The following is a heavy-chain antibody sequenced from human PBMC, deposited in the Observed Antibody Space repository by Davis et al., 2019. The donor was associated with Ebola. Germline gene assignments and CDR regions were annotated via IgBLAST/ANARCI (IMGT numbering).Heavy chain of an antibody. V-gene: IGHV1-69*10. Sequence: SVKVSCKASGGTFSSYAISWVRQAPGQGLEWMGGFIPILAIANYAQEFQGRVTITADESTSTAYMELSSLRSEDTAVYYCARGGYCGGDCSSGGWFDPWGQGTLVTVSS. D-gene: IGHD2-21*01. J-gene: IGHJ5*02. CDR1: GGTFSSYA. CDR3: ARGGYCGGDCSSGGWFDP. CDR2: FIPILAIA.